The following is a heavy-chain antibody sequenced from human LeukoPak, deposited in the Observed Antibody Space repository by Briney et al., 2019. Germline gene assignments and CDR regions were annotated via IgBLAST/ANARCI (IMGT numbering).Heavy chain of an antibody. CDR3: VRGTGYLLFDN. CDR2: ISTDGSRT. J-gene: IGHJ4*02. CDR1: GFTFSSYW. V-gene: IGHV3-74*01. D-gene: IGHD6-25*01. Sequence: GGSLRLSCAASGFTFSSYWMHWVRQAQGKGLVWVSRISTDGSRTTYADTVKGRFTISRDNAKDTLYLQMNSLTVEDTAMYYCVRGTGYLLFDNWGQGTLVTVSS.